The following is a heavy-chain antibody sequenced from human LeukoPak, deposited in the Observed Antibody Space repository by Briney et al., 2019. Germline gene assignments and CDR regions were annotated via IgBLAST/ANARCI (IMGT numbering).Heavy chain of an antibody. D-gene: IGHD5-18*01. CDR2: ISSSSSTI. CDR3: ARGPSGGYSYGYGY. Sequence: GGSRRLSCAASGFTFSSYSMNWVRQAPGKGLEWVSYISSSSSTIYYADSVKGRFTISRDNAKNSLYLQMNSLRAEDTAVYYCARGPSGGYSYGYGYWGQGTLVTVSS. CDR1: GFTFSSYS. J-gene: IGHJ4*02. V-gene: IGHV3-48*01.